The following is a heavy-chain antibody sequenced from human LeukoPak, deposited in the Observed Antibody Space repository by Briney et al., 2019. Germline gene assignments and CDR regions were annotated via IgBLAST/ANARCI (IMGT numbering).Heavy chain of an antibody. D-gene: IGHD3-22*01. CDR1: GGTFNSYA. V-gene: IGHV1-69*05. J-gene: IGHJ4*02. Sequence: SVKVSCKPSGGTFNSYAISWVRQAPGQGLEWMGRIIPIFGTANYAQKFQDRVTITTDESTSTAYMELSSLGSEDTAVYYCARESVTYYYDSSGYQFDYWGQGTLVTVSS. CDR3: ARESVTYYYDSSGYQFDY. CDR2: IIPIFGTA.